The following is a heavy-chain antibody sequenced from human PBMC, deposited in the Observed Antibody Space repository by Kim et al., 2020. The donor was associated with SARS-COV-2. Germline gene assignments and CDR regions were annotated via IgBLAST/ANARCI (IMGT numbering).Heavy chain of an antibody. D-gene: IGHD5-18*01. V-gene: IGHV3-15*01. CDR1: GFTFNNAW. Sequence: GGSLRLSCAASGFTFNNAWMSWVRQAPGKGLEWVGRIKSKTDGGTTDYAAPVKGRFTISRDDSKNTLYLQMNSLKTEDTAVYYCTTDRPWRLGTAMVNLVYWGQGTLVTVSS. J-gene: IGHJ4*02. CDR3: TTDRPWRLGTAMVNLVY. CDR2: IKSKTDGGTT.